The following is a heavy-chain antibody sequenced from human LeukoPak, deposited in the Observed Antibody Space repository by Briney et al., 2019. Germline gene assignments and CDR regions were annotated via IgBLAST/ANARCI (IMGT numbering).Heavy chain of an antibody. V-gene: IGHV3-23*01. Sequence: GGSLRLSCAASGFTFSIYAMSWVRQAPGKGLEWVAAISSSGGTTYYADSMGGRFSISRDNSKSMLYLEMSSLRADDTAVYYCAKVAARRDYEAYFEYWGQGTQVTVSS. CDR1: GFTFSIYA. D-gene: IGHD5-24*01. J-gene: IGHJ4*02. CDR2: ISSSGGTT. CDR3: AKVAARRDYEAYFEY.